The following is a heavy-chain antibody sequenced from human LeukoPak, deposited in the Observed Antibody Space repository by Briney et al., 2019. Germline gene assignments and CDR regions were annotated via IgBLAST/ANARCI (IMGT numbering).Heavy chain of an antibody. CDR3: AKGQWRGVISS. J-gene: IGHJ4*02. D-gene: IGHD3-10*01. Sequence: PGGSLRLSCAASGFTFSSYAMSWVRQAPGKGLEWVSGISWNSGSIGYADSVKGRFTISRDNAKNSLYLQMNSLRAEDTALYYCAKGQWRGVISSWGQGTLVTVSS. V-gene: IGHV3-9*01. CDR2: ISWNSGSI. CDR1: GFTFSSYA.